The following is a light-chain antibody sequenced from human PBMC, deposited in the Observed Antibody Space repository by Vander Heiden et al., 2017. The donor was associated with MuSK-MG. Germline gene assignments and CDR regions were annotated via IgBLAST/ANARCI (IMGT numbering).Light chain of an antibody. J-gene: IGKJ1*01. V-gene: IGKV3-20*01. CDR1: QTVTNF. CDR2: GAS. CDR3: QEERNSTGT. Sequence: EIVLTQSPGTLSLSPGERATLSCRASQTVTNFLAWYQQKPGQAPRLLIYGASSRVIGIPDRFSGSGSGTDFTLIISRLEPEDLAVDDGQEERNSTGTCGLGTKVEIK.